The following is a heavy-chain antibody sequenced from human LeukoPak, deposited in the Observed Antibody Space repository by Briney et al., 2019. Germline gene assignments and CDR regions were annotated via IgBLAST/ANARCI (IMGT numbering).Heavy chain of an antibody. CDR3: ARDKGYYYDSSGPDY. CDR2: ISAYNGNT. CDR1: GYTFTSYG. V-gene: IGHV1-18*01. Sequence: PGASVKVSCKASGYTFTSYGISWVRQAPGQGLEWMGWISAYNGNTNYAQKLQGRVTMTTDTSTSTAYMELRSLRSDDTAVYYCARDKGYYYDSSGPDYWGQGTLVTVSP. J-gene: IGHJ4*02. D-gene: IGHD3-22*01.